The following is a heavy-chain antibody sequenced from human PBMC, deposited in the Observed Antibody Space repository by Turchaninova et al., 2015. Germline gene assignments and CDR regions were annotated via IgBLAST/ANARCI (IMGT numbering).Heavy chain of an antibody. J-gene: IGHJ2*01. D-gene: IGHD2-2*01. V-gene: IGHV2-5*02. Sequence: QITLKESGPTLVKPTQTLTLTCSLSGFSLRTRGMGVGWIRHPPGKALEWLAVIYWDDDKRYSPSLKSRLTITKDTSKNQVVLTVTNMDPDDTATYYCVHSYSSSWPYWFFDLWGRGTLVTVSS. CDR1: GFSLRTRGMG. CDR2: IYWDDDK. CDR3: VHSYSSSWPYWFFDL.